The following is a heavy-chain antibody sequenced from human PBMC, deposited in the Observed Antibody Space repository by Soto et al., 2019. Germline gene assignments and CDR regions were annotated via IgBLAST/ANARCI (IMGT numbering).Heavy chain of an antibody. CDR3: ARDGPMDRAFDI. D-gene: IGHD3-10*01. CDR2: ISAYNGNT. CDR1: GYTFPSYG. V-gene: IGHV1-18*01. Sequence: ASVNVSCKASGYTFPSYGITWVRQAPGQGLEWMGWISAYNGNTNYAQKLQGRVTMTTDTSTSTAYMELRSLRSDDTAVYYCARDGPMDRAFDIWGQGTMVTVSS. J-gene: IGHJ3*02.